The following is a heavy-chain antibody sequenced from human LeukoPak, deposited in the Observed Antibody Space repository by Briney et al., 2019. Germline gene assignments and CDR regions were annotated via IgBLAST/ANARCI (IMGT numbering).Heavy chain of an antibody. CDR1: GVSISSYY. D-gene: IGHD1-1*01. J-gene: IGHJ4*02. V-gene: IGHV4-59*01. CDR3: ARSSRYFPRENFDY. CDR2: IFNRGSS. Sequence: PSETLSLTCAVSGVSISSYYWSWIRQPPGKGLEWIGYIFNRGSSSYSPSLKSRVSISIDTSNNQFSLKLNSVTAADTAVYYCARSSRYFPRENFDYWGQGILVTVSS.